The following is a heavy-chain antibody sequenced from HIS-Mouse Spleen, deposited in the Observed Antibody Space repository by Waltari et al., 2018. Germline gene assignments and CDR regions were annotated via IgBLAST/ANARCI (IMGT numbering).Heavy chain of an antibody. Sequence: QVQLQQWGAGLLKLSETLSLTCAVYGGAFRGFYWIWLRQPPGKGLEWIGEINHSGSTNYNPSLKSRVTISVDTSKNQFSLKLSSVTAADTAVYYCARGVQWEVSNVDPAKTPDYWGQGTLVTVSS. CDR2: INHSGST. V-gene: IGHV4-34*01. CDR1: GGAFRGFY. D-gene: IGHD1-1*01. J-gene: IGHJ4*02. CDR3: ARGVQWEVSNVDPAKTPDY.